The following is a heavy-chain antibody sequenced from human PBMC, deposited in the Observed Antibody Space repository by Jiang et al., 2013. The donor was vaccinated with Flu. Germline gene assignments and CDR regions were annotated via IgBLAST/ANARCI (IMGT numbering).Heavy chain of an antibody. V-gene: IGHV1-69*01. J-gene: IGHJ4*02. CDR3: ARDGRYCSGGSCYAWDY. D-gene: IGHD2-15*01. CDR2: IIPIFGTA. CDR1: GGTFSSYA. Sequence: GAEVKKPGSSVKVSCKASGGTFSSYAISWVRQAPGQGLEWMGGIIPIFGTANYAQKFQGRVTITADESTSTAYMELSSLRSEDTAVYYCARDGRYCSGGSCYAWDYWGQGTLVTVSS.